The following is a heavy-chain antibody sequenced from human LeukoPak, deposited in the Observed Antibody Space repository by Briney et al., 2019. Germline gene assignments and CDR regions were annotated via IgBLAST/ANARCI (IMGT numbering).Heavy chain of an antibody. CDR2: IWYDGSNK. CDR1: GFTFSSYG. D-gene: IGHD4-17*01. J-gene: IGHJ4*02. V-gene: IGHV3-33*06. Sequence: GRSLRLSCAASGFTFSSYGMHWVRQAPGKGLEWVAVIWYDGSNKYYADSVKGRFTISRDNSKNTLYLQMNGLRAEDTAVYYCAKEMPDYGDTLDYWGQGTLVTVSS. CDR3: AKEMPDYGDTLDY.